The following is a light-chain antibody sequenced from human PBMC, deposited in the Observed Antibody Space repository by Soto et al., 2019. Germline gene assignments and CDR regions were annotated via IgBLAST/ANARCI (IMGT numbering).Light chain of an antibody. J-gene: IGKJ1*01. CDR3: LQDFSYPRT. CDR1: QGISSW. CDR2: GAS. Sequence: IQMNRSPSFESASLGDRATITCGASQGISSWLAWYQQKPGKAPKLLIYGASSLQSGVPSRFSGSGSGTDFTLTISSLQPEDSATYYCLQDFSYPRTVGQGTKVDIK. V-gene: IGKV1-12*01.